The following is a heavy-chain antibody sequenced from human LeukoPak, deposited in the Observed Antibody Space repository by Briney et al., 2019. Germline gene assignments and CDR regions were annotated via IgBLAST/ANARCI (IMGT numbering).Heavy chain of an antibody. J-gene: IGHJ6*02. CDR2: ISSSGSTI. CDR1: GFTFSDYY. D-gene: IGHD3-3*01. Sequence: GGSLRLSCAASGFTFSDYYMSWIRQAPGKGLEWVSYISSSGSTIYYADSVKGRFTISRDNSKNTLYLQMNSLRAEDTAVYYCAREAVWSGLLHYGMDVWGQGTTVTVSS. V-gene: IGHV3-11*04. CDR3: AREAVWSGLLHYGMDV.